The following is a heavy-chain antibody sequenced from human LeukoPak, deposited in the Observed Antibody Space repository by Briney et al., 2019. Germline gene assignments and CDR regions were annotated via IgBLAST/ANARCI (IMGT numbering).Heavy chain of an antibody. V-gene: IGHV4-31*03. CDR2: IYYSGST. Sequence: SQTLSLTCIVSGGTISSGGYYWSWIRQHPGKGLEWIGYIYYSGSTYYNPSLKSRVTISVDTSKNQFSLKLSSVTAADTAVYYCARGSFYGDYDGNWFDPWGQGTLVTVSS. J-gene: IGHJ5*02. D-gene: IGHD4-17*01. CDR1: GGTISSGGYY. CDR3: ARGSFYGDYDGNWFDP.